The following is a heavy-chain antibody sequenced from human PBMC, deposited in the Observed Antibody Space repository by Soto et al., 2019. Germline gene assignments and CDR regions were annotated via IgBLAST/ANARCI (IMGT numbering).Heavy chain of an antibody. V-gene: IGHV1-46*01. CDR3: ARTLAYCGGDCYGRHNDAFDI. D-gene: IGHD2-21*02. Sequence: ASVKVSCKASGYTFTTYYLHWVRQAPGQGLEWMGIIHPSGGGTTYAQKFLGRVTMTRNTSTSTVFMELSSLRSEDTAVYYCARTLAYCGGDCYGRHNDAFDIWGQGTMVTVSS. CDR1: GYTFTTYY. J-gene: IGHJ3*02. CDR2: IHPSGGGT.